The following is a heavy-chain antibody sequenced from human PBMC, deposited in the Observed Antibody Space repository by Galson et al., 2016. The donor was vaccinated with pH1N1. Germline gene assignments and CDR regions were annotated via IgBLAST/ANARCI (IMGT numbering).Heavy chain of an antibody. Sequence: PALVKPTQTLRLTCTLSGFSLSTSAVGVGWIRQPPGKALEWLALIFWNDDRYFRPSLKNRLTITKGTSENLVVLTMTNMDPVDTATDYCAHREYGDFVGSFDHWGQGALVTVS. CDR2: IFWNDDR. D-gene: IGHD4-17*01. CDR3: AHREYGDFVGSFDH. CDR1: GFSLSTSAVG. J-gene: IGHJ4*02. V-gene: IGHV2-5*01.